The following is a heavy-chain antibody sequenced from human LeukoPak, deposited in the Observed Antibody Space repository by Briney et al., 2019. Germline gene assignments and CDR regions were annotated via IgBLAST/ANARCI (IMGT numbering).Heavy chain of an antibody. J-gene: IGHJ4*02. CDR3: ARGSPTADS. CDR2: VYYSGTT. V-gene: IGHV4-61*01. D-gene: IGHD4-17*01. Sequence: SETLSLTCTVSGGSINSDYYWGWIRQPPGKELEWIGYVYYSGTTDYNPSLRGRVTISVDPSKNQFSLRLSSVTAADTAVYFCARGSPTADSWGQGTLVTVSS. CDR1: GGSINSDYY.